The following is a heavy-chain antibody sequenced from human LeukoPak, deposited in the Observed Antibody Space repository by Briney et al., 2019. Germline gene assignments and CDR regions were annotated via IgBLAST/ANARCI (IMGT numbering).Heavy chain of an antibody. CDR1: GYTFPSYG. V-gene: IGHV1-18*01. CDR3: ARGYCSSTTCYYYYYMDV. J-gene: IGHJ6*03. Sequence: GASVKVSCKASGYTFPSYGISWVRQAPGQGVEGMGWISAYNGNTNYAQKLQGRVTMTTDTSTSTAYMELRSLRSDDTAVYYCARGYCSSTTCYYYYYMDVWGKGTTVTVSS. D-gene: IGHD2-2*01. CDR2: ISAYNGNT.